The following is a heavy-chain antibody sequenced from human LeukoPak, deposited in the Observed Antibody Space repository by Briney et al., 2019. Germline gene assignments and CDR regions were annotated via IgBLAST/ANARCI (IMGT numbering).Heavy chain of an antibody. J-gene: IGHJ4*02. V-gene: IGHV4-39*01. CDR1: GGSISSSSYY. D-gene: IGHD3-3*01. CDR2: IYYSGST. Sequence: SETLSLTCTVSGGSISSSSYYWGWVRQPPGKGLEWIANIYYSGSTYYSPSLRIRVTISVDPSKNQFSLKLTSVTAADTAVYYCARHASVSGNWPRPLDYWGQGSLVTVSS. CDR3: ARHASVSGNWPRPLDY.